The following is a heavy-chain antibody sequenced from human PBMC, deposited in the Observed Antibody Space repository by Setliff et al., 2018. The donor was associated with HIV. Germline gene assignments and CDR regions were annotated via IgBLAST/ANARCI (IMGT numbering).Heavy chain of an antibody. CDR2: IIPMFGAA. CDR3: ARVSYYDSSGYYDYWYFDL. CDR1: GGTFSSYG. V-gene: IGHV1-69*06. J-gene: IGHJ2*01. Sequence: SVKVSCKASGGTFSSYGISWVRQAPGQGLERMGRIIPMFGAAYYAQRFQGRVTITADTSTSTAYMELSSLRSEDTAVYYCARVSYYDSSGYYDYWYFDLWGRGTLVTGSS. D-gene: IGHD3-22*01.